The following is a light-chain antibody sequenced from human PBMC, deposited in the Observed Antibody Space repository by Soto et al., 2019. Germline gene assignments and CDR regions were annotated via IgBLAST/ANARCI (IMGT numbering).Light chain of an antibody. Sequence: DIQMTQSPSSLSASLGDRVTITCRASQNIGRSLNWYQQKPGKASSVLLYTASSLQSGVPSRFSGSGSGTDFTLTITSLQPEDSATYYCQQSYSSLVYNFGPGTKVDNK. CDR2: TAS. V-gene: IGKV1-39*01. CDR3: QQSYSSLVYN. J-gene: IGKJ2*01. CDR1: QNIGRS.